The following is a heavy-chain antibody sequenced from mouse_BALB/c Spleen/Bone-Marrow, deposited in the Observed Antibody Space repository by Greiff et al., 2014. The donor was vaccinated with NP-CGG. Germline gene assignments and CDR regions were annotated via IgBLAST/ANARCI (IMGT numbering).Heavy chain of an antibody. CDR1: GLSLTSYG. CDR3: ASEFAY. CDR2: IWNIGTT. J-gene: IGHJ3*01. V-gene: IGHV2-4-1*01. Sequence: QVQLQQPGPGLVQSSQSLSITCTVSGLSLTSYGVHWVRLSPGKGLEWLGVIWNIGTTDYNAAFISRLSITKDNSKSQVVFKMNSLKADDTAIYYCASEFAYWGQGTLVTVSA.